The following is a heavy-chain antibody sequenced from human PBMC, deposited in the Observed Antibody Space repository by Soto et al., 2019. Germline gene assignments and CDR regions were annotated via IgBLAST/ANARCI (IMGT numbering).Heavy chain of an antibody. V-gene: IGHV3-74*01. J-gene: IGHJ4*02. D-gene: IGHD2-21*02. Sequence: GGSLRLSCEASGLSLSGYWMHWVRQVPGKGLAWVSVIKNDGSSISYGGSVKGRFTVSRDNAKNSPYLQMNSLRAEEPAVYFCCASSVVTPFAYWGQGILVTVSS. CDR3: CASSVVTPFAY. CDR1: GLSLSGYW. CDR2: IKNDGSSI.